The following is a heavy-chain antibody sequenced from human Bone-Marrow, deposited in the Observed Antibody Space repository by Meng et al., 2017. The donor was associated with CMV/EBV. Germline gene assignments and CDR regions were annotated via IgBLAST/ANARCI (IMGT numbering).Heavy chain of an antibody. V-gene: IGHV3-7*01. CDR3: ARDQVVAAPFYYYGMDV. CDR2: IKQDGSEK. J-gene: IGHJ6*01. D-gene: IGHD1-26*01. Sequence: GESLKISCAASGFTFSSYWMSWVRQAPGKGLEWVANIKQDGSEKYYVDSVKGRFTISRDNAKNSLYLQMNSLRAEDTAVYYCARDQVVAAPFYYYGMDVWGQGTTVTVSS. CDR1: GFTFSSYW.